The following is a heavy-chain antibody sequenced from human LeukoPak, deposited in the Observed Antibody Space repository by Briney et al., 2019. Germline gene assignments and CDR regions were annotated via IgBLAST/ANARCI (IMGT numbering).Heavy chain of an antibody. D-gene: IGHD6-13*01. CDR1: GYTFTNYG. Sequence: ASVKVSCKASGYTFTNYGISWVRQAPGQGHEWMGWISAYNGNTNFAQKLQGRVTLTTDTSTSTAYMELRSLRSDDTAVYYCARGFIAPAGPLSAVDYWGQGTLVTVSS. J-gene: IGHJ4*02. CDR2: ISAYNGNT. CDR3: ARGFIAPAGPLSAVDY. V-gene: IGHV1-18*04.